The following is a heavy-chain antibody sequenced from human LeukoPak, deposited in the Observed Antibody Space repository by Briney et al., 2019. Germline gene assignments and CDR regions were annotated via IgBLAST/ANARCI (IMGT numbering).Heavy chain of an antibody. V-gene: IGHV3-30*18. CDR1: GFTFSSYG. CDR3: AKAEQQLGFGVGYYYYGMDV. J-gene: IGHJ6*02. D-gene: IGHD6-13*01. Sequence: PGGSPRLSCAASGFTFSSYGMHWVRQAPGKGLEWGAVITYDGSNKYYADSVKGRFTISRDNSKNTLYLQMNSLRAEDTAVYYCAKAEQQLGFGVGYYYYGMDVWGQGTTVTVSS. CDR2: ITYDGSNK.